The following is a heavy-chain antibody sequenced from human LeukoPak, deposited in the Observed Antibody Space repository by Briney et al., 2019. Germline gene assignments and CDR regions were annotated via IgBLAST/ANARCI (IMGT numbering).Heavy chain of an antibody. Sequence: GGSLRLSCAASGFTFDSHAMAWVRQAPGAGLEWVSGITGNGFETFYADPVRGRFTISRDNSKNTLYLQMNSLRAEDTALYYCAREGLERIFHFDYWGQGTLVTVSS. D-gene: IGHD1-1*01. J-gene: IGHJ4*02. CDR3: AREGLERIFHFDY. CDR2: ITGNGFET. CDR1: GFTFDSHA. V-gene: IGHV3-23*01.